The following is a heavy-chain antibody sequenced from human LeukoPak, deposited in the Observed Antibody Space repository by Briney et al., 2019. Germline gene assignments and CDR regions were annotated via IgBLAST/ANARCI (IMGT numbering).Heavy chain of an antibody. CDR1: GFTLSSYA. Sequence: GGSLRLSCSASGFTLSSYAMHWVRQAPGKGLEYVSAISSNGGSTYYADSVKGRFTISRDNSKNTLYLQMSSLRAEDTAVYYCVKGRRYYGSGSYDDFDNWGQGTLVTVSS. D-gene: IGHD3-10*01. CDR2: ISSNGGST. CDR3: VKGRRYYGSGSYDDFDN. J-gene: IGHJ4*02. V-gene: IGHV3-64D*06.